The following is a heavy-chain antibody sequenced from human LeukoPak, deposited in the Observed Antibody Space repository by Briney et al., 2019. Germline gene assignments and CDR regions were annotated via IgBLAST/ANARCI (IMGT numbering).Heavy chain of an antibody. CDR2: INHSGST. Sequence: RQPPGKGLEWIGEINHSGSTNYNPSLKSRVTISVDTFKNQFSLKLSSVTAADTAVYYCASIHGGYWGQGTLVTVSS. CDR3: ASIHGGY. J-gene: IGHJ4*02. V-gene: IGHV4-34*01. D-gene: IGHD4-23*01.